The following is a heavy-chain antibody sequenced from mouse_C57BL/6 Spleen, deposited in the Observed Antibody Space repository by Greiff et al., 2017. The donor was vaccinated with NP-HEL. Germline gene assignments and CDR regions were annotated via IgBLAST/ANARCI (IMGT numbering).Heavy chain of an antibody. CDR3: ARYYGSSYWYFDV. CDR1: GYTFTSYW. V-gene: IGHV1-53*01. CDR2: INPSNGGT. D-gene: IGHD1-1*01. J-gene: IGHJ1*03. Sequence: QVQLKQPGPELVKPGASVKLSCKASGYTFTSYWMHWVKQRPGQGLEWIGNINPSNGGTNYNEKFKSKATLTVDKSSSTAYMQHSSLTSEDSAVYYCARYYGSSYWYFDVWGTGATVTVSS.